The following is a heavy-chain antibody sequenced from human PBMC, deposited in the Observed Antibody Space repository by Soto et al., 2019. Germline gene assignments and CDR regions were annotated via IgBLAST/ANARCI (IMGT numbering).Heavy chain of an antibody. D-gene: IGHD4-17*01. V-gene: IGHV1-18*01. CDR3: ARDWIPLTTVTTYNWFDP. CDR2: ISGYNGRI. CDR1: GYTFASYG. J-gene: IGHJ5*02. Sequence: QVQLVQSEAEVKQPGASVKVSCKASGYTFASYGINWVRQAPGQGLEWMGWISGYNGRIKFAQKFQDRVTMTTDTSTSTAYMELRSLRSDDTAVDYCARDWIPLTTVTTYNWFDPWGQGTLVTVSS.